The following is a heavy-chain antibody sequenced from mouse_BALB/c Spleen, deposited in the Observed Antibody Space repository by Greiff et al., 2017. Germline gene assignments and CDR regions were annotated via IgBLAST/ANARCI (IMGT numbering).Heavy chain of an antibody. CDR2: IDPANGNT. J-gene: IGHJ2*01. CDR1: GFNIKDTY. D-gene: IGHD1-2*01. V-gene: IGHV14-3*02. Sequence: EVQGVESGAELVKPGASVKLSCTASGFNIKDTYMHWVKQRPEQGLEWIGRIDPANGNTKYDPKFQGKATITADTSSNTAYLQLSSLTSEDTAVYYCAPFTTATPFDYWGQGTTLTVSS. CDR3: APFTTATPFDY.